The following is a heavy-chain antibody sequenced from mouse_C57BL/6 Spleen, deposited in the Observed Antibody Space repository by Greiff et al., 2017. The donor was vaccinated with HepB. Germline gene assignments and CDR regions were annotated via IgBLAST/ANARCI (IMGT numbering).Heavy chain of an antibody. CDR1: GFTFSSYA. D-gene: IGHD1-1*01. V-gene: IGHV5-4*03. Sequence: EVKLVESGGGLVKPGGSLKLSCAASGFTFSSYAMSWVRQTPEKRLEWVATISDGGSYTYYPDNVKGRFTISRDNAKNNLYLQMSHLKSEDTAMYYCARGYYGSGRYYLDYWGQGTTLTVSS. CDR2: ISDGGSYT. J-gene: IGHJ2*01. CDR3: ARGYYGSGRYYLDY.